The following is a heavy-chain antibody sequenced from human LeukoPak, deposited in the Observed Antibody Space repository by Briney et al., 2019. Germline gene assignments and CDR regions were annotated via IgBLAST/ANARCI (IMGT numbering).Heavy chain of an antibody. Sequence: VASVKVSCKASGYTFTSYGISWVRQAPGQGLEWMGWISAYNGNTNYAQKLQGRVTMTTDTSTSTASMELRSLRSDDTAVYYCARGPRITIFGVVHDAFDIWGQGTMVTVSS. CDR2: ISAYNGNT. D-gene: IGHD3-3*01. CDR3: ARGPRITIFGVVHDAFDI. J-gene: IGHJ3*02. CDR1: GYTFTSYG. V-gene: IGHV1-18*01.